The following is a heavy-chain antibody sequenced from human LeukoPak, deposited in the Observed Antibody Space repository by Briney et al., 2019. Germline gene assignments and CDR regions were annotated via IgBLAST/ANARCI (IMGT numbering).Heavy chain of an antibody. CDR2: IRNSGSVT. CDR3: VREMQIPGAGTYAFDI. V-gene: IGHV3-48*03. CDR1: GFTFSVYE. J-gene: IGHJ3*02. Sequence: GGSLRLSCAASGFTFSVYEMNWVRQAPGKGLEWVSYIRNSGSVTYYADSVKGRFTVSRDNAKNSLYLQMNSLRAEDTALYYRVREMQIPGAGTYAFDIWGQGTMVTVSS. D-gene: IGHD6-19*01.